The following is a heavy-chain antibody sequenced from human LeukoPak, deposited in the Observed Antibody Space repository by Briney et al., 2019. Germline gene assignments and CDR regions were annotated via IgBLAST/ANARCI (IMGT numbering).Heavy chain of an antibody. Sequence: GGSLRLSCAASGFIFSSYWMSWVRQAPGKGLEWVSNIKEDGSEKYHVDSVKGRSTISRDNAKNSLYLQMNSLRVEDTAVFYCARRAARGGTVDYWGQGTLVTVSS. CDR3: ARRAARGGTVDY. D-gene: IGHD2-15*01. J-gene: IGHJ4*02. V-gene: IGHV3-7*05. CDR1: GFIFSSYW. CDR2: IKEDGSEK.